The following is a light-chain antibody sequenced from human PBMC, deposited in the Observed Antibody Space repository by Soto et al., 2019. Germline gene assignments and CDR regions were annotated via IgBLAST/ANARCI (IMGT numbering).Light chain of an antibody. J-gene: IGKJ1*01. CDR1: QSVSNN. Sequence: EIVMTQSPATLSVSPGERATLSCRASQSVSNNLAWYQQQPGQAPRVVIYRASTRATGIPPRFSGSGSGTEFTLTISNLQSEDFAVYYCQQYNNWPPWTFGQGTKVEIK. CDR2: RAS. V-gene: IGKV3-15*01. CDR3: QQYNNWPPWT.